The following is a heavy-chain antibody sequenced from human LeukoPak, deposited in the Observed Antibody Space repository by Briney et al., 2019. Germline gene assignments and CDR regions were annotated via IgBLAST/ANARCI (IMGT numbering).Heavy chain of an antibody. Sequence: PGGSLRLSCAAFGFTFSSYSMNWVRQAPGKGLEWVSSISSSSNYIYYADSVKGRFTISRDNAKNSLHLQMNSLRAEDTAVYYCARWSYCSGGRCYSGAGDYWGQGTLVTVSS. D-gene: IGHD2-15*01. CDR3: ARWSYCSGGRCYSGAGDY. CDR2: ISSSSNYI. V-gene: IGHV3-21*01. J-gene: IGHJ4*02. CDR1: GFTFSSYS.